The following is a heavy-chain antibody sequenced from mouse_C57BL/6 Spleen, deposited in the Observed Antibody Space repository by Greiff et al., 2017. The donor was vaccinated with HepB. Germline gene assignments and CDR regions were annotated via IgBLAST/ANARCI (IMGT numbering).Heavy chain of an antibody. CDR3: ARVRGYYDYDGYFDV. J-gene: IGHJ1*03. CDR2: ISYDGSN. Sequence: DVHLVESGPGLVKPSQSLSLTCSVTGYSITSGYYWNWIRQFPGNQLEWMGYISYDGSNNYNPSLKNRISITRDTSKNQVFLKLNSVTTEDTATYYCARVRGYYDYDGYFDVWGTGTTVTVSS. CDR1: GYSITSGYY. V-gene: IGHV3-6*01. D-gene: IGHD2-4*01.